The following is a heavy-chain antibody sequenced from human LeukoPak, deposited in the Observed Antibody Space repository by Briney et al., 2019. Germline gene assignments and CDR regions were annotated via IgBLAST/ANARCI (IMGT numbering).Heavy chain of an antibody. D-gene: IGHD4-23*01. V-gene: IGHV4-34*01. J-gene: IGHJ4*02. CDR1: GGSFSGYY. CDR2: INHSGST. Sequence: SETLSLTCAVYGGSFSGYYWSWIRQPPGKGLEWIGEINHSGSTNYNPSLKSRVTISVDTSKNQFSLKLSSVTAADTAVYYCARLTHPLDYWGQGTLVTVPS. CDR3: ARLTHPLDY.